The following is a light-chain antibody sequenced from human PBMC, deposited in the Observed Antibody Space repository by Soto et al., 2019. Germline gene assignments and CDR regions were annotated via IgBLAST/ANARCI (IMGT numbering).Light chain of an antibody. CDR1: QGIDNY. V-gene: IGKV1-27*01. CDR2: AAS. CDR3: QRYNRAPGT. Sequence: DIQMTQSPSSLSASVGDRVTITCRASQGIDNYLAWYLHKPGKVPKLLIYAASTLQSGVPSRFSGSGSGTDFTLTINTLQPEDVATYYCQRYNRAPGTFGQGTKVEIK. J-gene: IGKJ1*01.